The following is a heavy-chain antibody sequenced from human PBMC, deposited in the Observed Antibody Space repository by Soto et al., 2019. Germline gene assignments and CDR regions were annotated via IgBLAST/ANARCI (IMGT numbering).Heavy chain of an antibody. CDR3: AREVGGYSQFDD. D-gene: IGHD5-12*01. CDR2: IYHGGST. CDR1: GASVTRDGNC. Sequence: KTSETLSLTCSVSGASVTRDGNCWTWIRQPPGKGLEFVASIYHGGSTFYNPSLRSRVTISLDRSKNQFSLRLTSVTAADTAVYYCAREVGGYSQFDDWGQGTLVTVSS. J-gene: IGHJ4*02. V-gene: IGHV4-30-2*01.